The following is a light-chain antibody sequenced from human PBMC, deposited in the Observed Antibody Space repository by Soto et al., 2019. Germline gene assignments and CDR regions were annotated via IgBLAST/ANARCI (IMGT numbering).Light chain of an antibody. Sequence: QSALTQPRSVSGSPGQSVAISCTGTSSDVGGYNHVAWYQQHPGKAPKLMIFDVNKRPSWVPDRFSGSKSGNTASLTISGLQAEDEADYYCCSYAGSSTWVFGGGTKLTVL. CDR2: DVN. CDR1: SSDVGGYNH. J-gene: IGLJ3*02. CDR3: CSYAGSSTWV. V-gene: IGLV2-11*01.